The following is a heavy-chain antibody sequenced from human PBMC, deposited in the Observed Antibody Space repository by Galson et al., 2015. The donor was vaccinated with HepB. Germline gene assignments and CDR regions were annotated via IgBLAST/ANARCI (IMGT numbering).Heavy chain of an antibody. Sequence: SLRLSCAAFGFTFTRYWMSWVRQAPGKGLEWVANIKEDGSETYYVDSVKGRFTISRDNAKNSVYLQMNSLRLEDTAVYYCARLKGADDWGQGTLVTVSS. J-gene: IGHJ4*02. CDR1: GFTFTRYW. CDR3: ARLKGADD. V-gene: IGHV3-7*01. CDR2: IKEDGSET. D-gene: IGHD1-26*01.